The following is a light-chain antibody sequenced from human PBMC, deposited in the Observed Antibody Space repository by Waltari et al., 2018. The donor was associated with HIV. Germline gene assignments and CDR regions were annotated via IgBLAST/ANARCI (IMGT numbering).Light chain of an antibody. Sequence: VVMNQSPANLSVTLGQSASLSCRSTQSLLYIDGHTYLNRIHQRPAQTPRRLFFKVSNRDSGVPPRFSASGSCTDFTLRSTRVEAEDVGTYYCIPATHWPPTSGQGTKLEIQ. CDR2: KVS. V-gene: IGKV2-30*01. CDR3: IPATHWPPT. J-gene: IGKJ2*01. CDR1: QSLLYIDGHTY.